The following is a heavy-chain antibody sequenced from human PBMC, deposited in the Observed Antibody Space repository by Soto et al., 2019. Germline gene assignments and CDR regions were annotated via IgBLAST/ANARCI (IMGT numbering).Heavy chain of an antibody. Sequence: QVLLVQSGAEVKKPGASVKISCKASGYSFTNYYVHWVRQAPGQGLEWMGIIDPSGGATSYAQKFQDRIDMITDTSTSTFYMELSSLTSEDTAVYYCGRGEGGQWLVPADYWGQGTLVAVSS. CDR2: IDPSGGAT. CDR3: GRGEGGQWLVPADY. D-gene: IGHD6-19*01. J-gene: IGHJ4*02. V-gene: IGHV1-46*01. CDR1: GYSFTNYY.